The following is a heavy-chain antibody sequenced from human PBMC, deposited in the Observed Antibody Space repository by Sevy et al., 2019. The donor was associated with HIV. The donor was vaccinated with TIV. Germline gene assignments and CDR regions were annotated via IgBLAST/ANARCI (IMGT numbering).Heavy chain of an antibody. CDR3: AKEPVVAHYYYYGMDV. CDR1: GFTFSSYA. V-gene: IGHV3-23*01. Sequence: GGSLRLSCAASGFTFSSYAMSWVRQAPGKGLEWVSAISGSGGSTYYADSVKGRFTISRDNSKNTLYLQMNSLRAEDTAAYYCAKEPVVAHYYYYGMDVWGQGTTVTVSS. J-gene: IGHJ6*02. D-gene: IGHD3-22*01. CDR2: ISGSGGST.